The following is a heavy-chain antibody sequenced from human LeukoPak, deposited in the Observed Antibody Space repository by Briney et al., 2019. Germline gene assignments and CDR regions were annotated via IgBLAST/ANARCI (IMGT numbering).Heavy chain of an antibody. Sequence: SETLSLTCSVSGGSIGNSSYFWGWIRQPPGKRLEWIVNVYYSGNTYYTPSLESRVTISVDLSKNQFSLRLNSVTAADTAVYYCARRPRMVRGLNTLPYDFDYWGQGALLTVSS. CDR1: GGSIGNSSYF. J-gene: IGHJ4*02. CDR3: ARRPRMVRGLNTLPYDFDY. D-gene: IGHD3-10*01. CDR2: VYYSGNT. V-gene: IGHV4-39*01.